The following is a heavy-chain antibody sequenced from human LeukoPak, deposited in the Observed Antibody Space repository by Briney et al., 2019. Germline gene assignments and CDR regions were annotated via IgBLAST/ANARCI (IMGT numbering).Heavy chain of an antibody. V-gene: IGHV4-30-4*01. CDR1: GFTFSDYY. CDR3: ASGDNDPLFDY. D-gene: IGHD1-1*01. CDR2: IYYSGST. Sequence: LRLSCAASGFTFSDYYMEWVRQAPGKGLEWIGSIYYSGSTNYNPSLQGRVTISLDTSRNQFSLKLSSVTAADTAVYYCASGDNDPLFDYWGQGTLVTVSS. J-gene: IGHJ4*02.